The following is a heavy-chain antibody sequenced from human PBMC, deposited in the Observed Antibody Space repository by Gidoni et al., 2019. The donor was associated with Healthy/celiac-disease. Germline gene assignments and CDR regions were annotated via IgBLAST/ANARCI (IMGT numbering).Heavy chain of an antibody. CDR3: ASSAGGWYDY. J-gene: IGHJ4*02. CDR1: GFTFSSYA. Sequence: QVQLVESGGGVVQPVRSLRLSCAASGFTFSSYAMHWARQAPGKGLEWVAVISYDGSNKYYADSVKGRFTISRDNSKNTLYLQMNSLRAEDTAVYYCASSAGGWYDYWGQGTLVTVSS. CDR2: ISYDGSNK. D-gene: IGHD6-19*01. V-gene: IGHV3-30*01.